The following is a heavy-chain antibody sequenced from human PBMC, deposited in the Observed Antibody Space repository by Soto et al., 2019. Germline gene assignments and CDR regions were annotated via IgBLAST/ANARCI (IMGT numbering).Heavy chain of an antibody. J-gene: IGHJ4*02. CDR3: AKRSSSSTFDY. D-gene: IGHD6-6*01. CDR1: GFTFSSYA. V-gene: IGHV3-23*01. Sequence: EVQLLESGGGLVQPGESLRLSCTDSGFTFSSYAMSWDRQPPGKGLEWVSVIRGSDDSTYFADSVKGRFTISRDNSKNTLYQQMNSLRAEHTAVFYCAKRSSSSTFDYWGQGTLVTVSS. CDR2: IRGSDDST.